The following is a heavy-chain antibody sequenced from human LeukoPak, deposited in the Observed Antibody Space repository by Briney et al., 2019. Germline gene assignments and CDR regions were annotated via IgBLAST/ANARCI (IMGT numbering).Heavy chain of an antibody. CDR2: IKQDGREK. Sequence: GGSLRLSCAAPGFTSSSYWMSWVRQAPGKGLEWVANIKQDGREKSYVDSVKGRFTISRDSAKNSLYLQMNSLRAEDTAVYYCATSQSTSGQYGNAFDIWGQGTMVTVSS. CDR3: ATSQSTSGQYGNAFDI. J-gene: IGHJ3*02. CDR1: GFTSSSYW. D-gene: IGHD2-15*01. V-gene: IGHV3-7*01.